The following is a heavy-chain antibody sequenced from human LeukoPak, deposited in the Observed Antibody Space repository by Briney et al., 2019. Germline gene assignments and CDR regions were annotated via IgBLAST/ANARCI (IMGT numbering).Heavy chain of an antibody. D-gene: IGHD6-13*01. V-gene: IGHV3-21*01. J-gene: IGHJ4*02. CDR1: GFTFSSYS. CDR3: ASLIAAAGLDY. Sequence: GGSLRLSCAASGFTFSSYSMNWVRQAPGKGLEWVSSISSSSSYIYYADSVKGRFTISRDNAKNSLYLQMNSLRAEDTAVYYCASLIAAAGLDYWGQGTLVTVSS. CDR2: ISSSSSYI.